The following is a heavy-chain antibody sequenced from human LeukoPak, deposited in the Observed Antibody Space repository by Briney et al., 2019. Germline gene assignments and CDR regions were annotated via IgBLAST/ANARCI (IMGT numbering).Heavy chain of an antibody. CDR1: GGTFSSYA. CDR3: ARDDARTTGTTRKYYYYMDV. V-gene: IGHV1-69*13. Sequence: GASVKVSCKASGGTFSSYAISWVRQAPGQGLEWMGGIIPIFGTANYAQKFQGRVTITADESTSTAYMELSSLRSEDTAVYYCARDDARTTGTTRKYYYYMDVWGKGTTVTISS. D-gene: IGHD1-1*01. J-gene: IGHJ6*03. CDR2: IIPIFGTA.